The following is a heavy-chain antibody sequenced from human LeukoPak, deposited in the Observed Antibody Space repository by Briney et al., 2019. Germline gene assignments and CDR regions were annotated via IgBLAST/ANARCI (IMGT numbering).Heavy chain of an antibody. CDR1: GYSISSGYY. D-gene: IGHD5-18*01. V-gene: IGHV4-38-2*01. Sequence: PSETLSLTCAVSGYSISSGYYWGWIRQPPGKGLEWIGSIYHSGSTYYNPSLKSRVTISVDTSKNQFSLKLSSVTAADTAVYYCARHVLSSAYRYGLNFDYWGQGTLVTVSS. J-gene: IGHJ4*02. CDR2: IYHSGST. CDR3: ARHVLSSAYRYGLNFDY.